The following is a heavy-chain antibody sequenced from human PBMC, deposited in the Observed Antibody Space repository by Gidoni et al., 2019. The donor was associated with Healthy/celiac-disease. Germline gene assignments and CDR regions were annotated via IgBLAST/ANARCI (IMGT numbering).Heavy chain of an antibody. Sequence: QVQLVQSGAEVKKPGASVKVSCKASGYTFTGYYMNWVRQAPGQGIEWMGWINPNSGGTNSAQKFQGRVTMTRDTSISTAYMELSRLRSDDTAVYYCATMEWFDPWGQGTLVTVSS. CDR1: GYTFTGYY. V-gene: IGHV1-2*02. J-gene: IGHJ5*02. D-gene: IGHD1-1*01. CDR2: INPNSGGT. CDR3: ATMEWFDP.